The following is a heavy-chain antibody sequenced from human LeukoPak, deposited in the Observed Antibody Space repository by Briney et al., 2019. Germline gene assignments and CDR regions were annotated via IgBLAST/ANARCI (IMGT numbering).Heavy chain of an antibody. J-gene: IGHJ5*02. CDR3: AKVASYCTNGVCYSRIFDT. Sequence: GGSLRLSCAASGFTFSSYAMSWVRQAPGKGLEWVSAISGSGGSTFYADSVKGRFTMSRDNSKNTLYLQMNSLRTEDTAVYYCAKVASYCTNGVCYSRIFDTWGQGTLVTVSS. CDR1: GFTFSSYA. D-gene: IGHD2-8*01. V-gene: IGHV3-23*01. CDR2: ISGSGGST.